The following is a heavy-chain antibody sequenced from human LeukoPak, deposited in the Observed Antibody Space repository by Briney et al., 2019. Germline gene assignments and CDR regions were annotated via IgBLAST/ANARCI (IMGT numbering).Heavy chain of an antibody. D-gene: IGHD3-22*01. CDR3: ARQYYDSTGYYYFDH. J-gene: IGHJ4*02. CDR1: GGSISGSSYY. V-gene: IGHV4-39*01. CDR2: LYYSGST. Sequence: SETLSLTCTVSGGSISGSSYYWGWIRQPPGKGLEWIGSLYYSGSTYYNPSLKSRVTISGDTSKSQFSLKLTSVTAADTAMYYCARQYYDSTGYYYFDHWGQGTLVAVSS.